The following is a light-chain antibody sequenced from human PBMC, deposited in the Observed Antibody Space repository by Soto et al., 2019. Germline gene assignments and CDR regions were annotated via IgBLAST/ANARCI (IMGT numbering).Light chain of an antibody. Sequence: DIVMTQSPDSLAVSLGERATINCKSSQTILSSSTNQNYLAWYQQKSGQPPKLLIYWASTRESGVPDRFSGSGSGTDFTLTISSLEPEDFAVYYCQQRSNWPPITFGQGTRLEIK. CDR1: QTILSSSTNQNY. J-gene: IGKJ5*01. CDR2: WAS. CDR3: QQRSNWPPIT. V-gene: IGKV4-1*01.